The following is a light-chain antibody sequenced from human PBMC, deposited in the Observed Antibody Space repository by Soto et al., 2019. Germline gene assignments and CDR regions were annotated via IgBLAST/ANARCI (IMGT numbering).Light chain of an antibody. Sequence: QSALTQPPSSSGSPGRSVTISCTGTSSDVGGYNYISWYQQHPGKAPKLMIYEVSKRPSGVPDRFSGSKSGNTASLTVSGLQAEDEADYYCSSYAGSKNFYVFGTGTRSPS. CDR3: SSYAGSKNFYV. CDR2: EVS. CDR1: SSDVGGYNY. J-gene: IGLJ1*01. V-gene: IGLV2-8*01.